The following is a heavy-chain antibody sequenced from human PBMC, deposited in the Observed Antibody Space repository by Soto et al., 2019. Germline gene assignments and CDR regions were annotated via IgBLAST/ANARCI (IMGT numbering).Heavy chain of an antibody. J-gene: IGHJ5*02. CDR3: ARDVRAIAARRETNWFDL. CDR1: GFTVSSNY. D-gene: IGHD6-6*01. V-gene: IGHV3-53*04. Sequence: GRSLRLSCAASGFTVSSNYMSWVRQAPGKGLEWVSVIYSGGSTYYADSVKGRFTISRHNSKNTLYLQMNSLRAEDTAVYYCARDVRAIAARRETNWFDLWGQGTLVTVSS. CDR2: IYSGGST.